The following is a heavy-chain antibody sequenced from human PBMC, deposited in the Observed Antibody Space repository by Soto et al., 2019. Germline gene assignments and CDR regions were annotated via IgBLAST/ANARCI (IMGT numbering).Heavy chain of an antibody. J-gene: IGHJ4*02. V-gene: IGHV3-30*18. CDR2: ISYDGSNK. Sequence: QVQLVESGGGVVQPGRSLRLSCAASGFTFSSYGMHWVRQAPGKGLEWVAVISYDGSNKYYADSVKGRFTISRDNSKNTLYLQMNSLRAEDTAVYYCAKDESGRGVTMIVVVPFGCWGQGTLVTVSS. CDR1: GFTFSSYG. CDR3: AKDESGRGVTMIVVVPFGC. D-gene: IGHD3-22*01.